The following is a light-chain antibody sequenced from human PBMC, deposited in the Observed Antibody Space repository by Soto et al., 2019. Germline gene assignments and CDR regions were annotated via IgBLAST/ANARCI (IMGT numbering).Light chain of an antibody. CDR2: EVS. Sequence: QSALTQPPSASGSLGQSVTIPCTGTSSDVGDYNYVSWYQQHPGKVTKLMIYEVSKRPSGVPDRFSGSKSGNTASLTVSGLQDEDEADYYCSSLAGSPVVFGGGTKLTVL. CDR3: SSLAGSPVV. V-gene: IGLV2-8*01. J-gene: IGLJ2*01. CDR1: SSDVGDYNY.